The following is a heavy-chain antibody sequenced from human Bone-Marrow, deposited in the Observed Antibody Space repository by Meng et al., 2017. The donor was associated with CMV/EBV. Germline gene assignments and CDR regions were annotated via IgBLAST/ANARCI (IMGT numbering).Heavy chain of an antibody. Sequence: GESLKISCAASGFTFSNYAMSWVRQAPGKGLEWGSVISGSGGSTYYADSVKGRFTISRDNSKNTLYLQMNSLRVEDTAVYYCASPASTYYDFWSGYYLPLVVWGQGTTVTGSS. V-gene: IGHV3-23*01. D-gene: IGHD3-3*01. CDR2: ISGSGGST. CDR3: ASPASTYYDFWSGYYLPLVV. J-gene: IGHJ6*01. CDR1: GFTFSNYA.